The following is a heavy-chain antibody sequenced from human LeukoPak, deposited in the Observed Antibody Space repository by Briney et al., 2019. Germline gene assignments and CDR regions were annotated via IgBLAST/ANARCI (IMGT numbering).Heavy chain of an antibody. V-gene: IGHV3-33*06. J-gene: IGHJ1*01. D-gene: IGHD5-12*01. CDR2: IWSDGSNK. CDR3: AQARSSSGYGPLGFY. CDR1: GLAFSTYG. Sequence: GRSLTLSCAASGLAFSTYGMHWVRQAPGKGLEWVAVIWSDGSNKYYADSVKGRFTISRDSSKNTLYLHMSSLTPEDTAVYYCAQARSSSGYGPLGFYWGQGTLVTVSS.